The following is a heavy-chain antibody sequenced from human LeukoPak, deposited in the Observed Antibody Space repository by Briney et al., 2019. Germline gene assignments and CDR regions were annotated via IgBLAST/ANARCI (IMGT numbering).Heavy chain of an antibody. Sequence: GGSLRLSCAASGFTFSSYEMNWVRQAPGKGLEWVSYISSSGSTIYYADSVKGRFTISRDNAKSSLYLQINSLRAEDTAVYYCARERHPSIAAADYYYYYYGMDVWGQGTTVTVSS. CDR2: ISSSGSTI. D-gene: IGHD6-13*01. J-gene: IGHJ6*02. V-gene: IGHV3-48*03. CDR3: ARERHPSIAAADYYYYYYGMDV. CDR1: GFTFSSYE.